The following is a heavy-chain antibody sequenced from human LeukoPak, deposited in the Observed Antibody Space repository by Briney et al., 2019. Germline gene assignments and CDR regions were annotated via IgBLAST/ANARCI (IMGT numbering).Heavy chain of an antibody. Sequence: GGSLRLSCAASGFTVSSNYMSWVRQAPGKGLEWVSSNSGGSSYYADSVKGRFTISRDNSKNTLYLQMNSLRAEDTAVYYCAKDYVSGDGYWDFDYWGQGTLVTVSS. V-gene: IGHV3-53*01. CDR1: GFTVSSNY. J-gene: IGHJ4*02. D-gene: IGHD5-24*01. CDR3: AKDYVSGDGYWDFDY. CDR2: NSGGSS.